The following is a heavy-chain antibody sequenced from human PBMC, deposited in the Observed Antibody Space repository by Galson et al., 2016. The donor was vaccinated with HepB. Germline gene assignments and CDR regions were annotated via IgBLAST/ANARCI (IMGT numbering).Heavy chain of an antibody. J-gene: IGHJ6*02. CDR1: GFAFGANV. CDR3: ARRGSYYYAMDV. D-gene: IGHD3-10*01. V-gene: IGHV3-30*03. CDR2: ISDDSISK. Sequence: SLRLSCAASGFAFGANVMHWVRQAPGKGLEWLALISDDSISKFYTDSVKGRFTISRDNSKNTLYLQMNSLRVEDTAVYYCARRGSYYYAMDVWGQGTSVTVSS.